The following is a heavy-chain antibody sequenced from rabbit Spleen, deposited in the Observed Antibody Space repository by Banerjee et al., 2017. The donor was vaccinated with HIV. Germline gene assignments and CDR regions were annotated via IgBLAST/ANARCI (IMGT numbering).Heavy chain of an antibody. J-gene: IGHJ4*01. CDR2: IYAGSTGTI. CDR3: ARNFDL. CDR1: GFSFSGSYW. Sequence: QEQLVESGGGLVQPEGSLTLTCTASGFSFSGSYWVSWVRQAPGKGLEWIGTIYAGSTGTIDYASWAKGRFTISKTSSTTVTLQMTSLTAADTATYFCARNFDLWGPGTLVTVS. V-gene: IGHV1S45*01.